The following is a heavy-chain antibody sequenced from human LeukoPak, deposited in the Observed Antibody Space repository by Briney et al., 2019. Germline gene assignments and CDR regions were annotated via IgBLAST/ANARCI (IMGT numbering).Heavy chain of an antibody. D-gene: IGHD5-24*01. V-gene: IGHV4-61*02. Sequence: SETLSLTCTVSGGSISSGSYYWSWIRQPAGKGLEWIGRIYTSGSTNYNPSLKSRVTISVDTSKKQFSLKLSSVTAADTAVYYCAREGGDGYNYWYFDLWGRGTLVTVSS. CDR2: IYTSGST. CDR3: AREGGDGYNYWYFDL. J-gene: IGHJ2*01. CDR1: GGSISSGSYY.